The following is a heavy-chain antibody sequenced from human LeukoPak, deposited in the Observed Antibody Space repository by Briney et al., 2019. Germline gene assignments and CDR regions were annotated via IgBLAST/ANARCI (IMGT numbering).Heavy chain of an antibody. Sequence: GGSLRLSCAASGFTFSSYGMHGVRQAPGKGLEWVAVISYDGSNKYYADSVKGRFTISRDNSKNTLYLQMNSLRAEDTAVYYCAKDRYYYDSSGYYPSWGQGTLVTVSS. V-gene: IGHV3-30*18. J-gene: IGHJ4*02. CDR2: ISYDGSNK. CDR3: AKDRYYYDSSGYYPS. D-gene: IGHD3-22*01. CDR1: GFTFSSYG.